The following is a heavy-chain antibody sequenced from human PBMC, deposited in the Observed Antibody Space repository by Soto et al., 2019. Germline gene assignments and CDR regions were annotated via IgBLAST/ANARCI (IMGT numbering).Heavy chain of an antibody. V-gene: IGHV4-30-4*01. Sequence: SETLSLTCTVSGGSISSGDYYWSWIRQPPGKGLEWIGYIYYSGSTYHNPSLKSRVTISVDTSKNQFSLKLSSVTAADTAVYYCARGPKNWNYAHGMDVWGQGTTVTVSS. CDR3: ARGPKNWNYAHGMDV. CDR2: IYYSGST. D-gene: IGHD1-7*01. J-gene: IGHJ6*02. CDR1: GGSISSGDYY.